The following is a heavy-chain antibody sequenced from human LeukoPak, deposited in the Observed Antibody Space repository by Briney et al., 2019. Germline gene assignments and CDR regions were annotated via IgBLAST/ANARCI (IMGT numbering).Heavy chain of an antibody. Sequence: PGGSLRLSCAASGFTFSSYSMNWVRQAPGKGLEWVSAISGSGGSTYYADSVKGRFTISRDNSKNTLYLQMNSLRAEDTAVYYCAKVNSQQLVLAHYFDYWGQGTLVTVSS. CDR3: AKVNSQQLVLAHYFDY. CDR2: ISGSGGST. J-gene: IGHJ4*02. D-gene: IGHD6-13*01. V-gene: IGHV3-23*01. CDR1: GFTFSSYS.